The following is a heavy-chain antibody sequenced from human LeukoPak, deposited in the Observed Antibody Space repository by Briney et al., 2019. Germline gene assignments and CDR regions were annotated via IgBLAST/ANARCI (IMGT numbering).Heavy chain of an antibody. Sequence: ASVKVSCKASSDEFNTYGISWVRQAPGQGLEWMGWISVHNGNTKYTQKLLGRVTMTTDTSTTTAYMELRSLRSDDTAVYYCATSGNGNWFDPWGQGTLVTVSS. D-gene: IGHD4-23*01. CDR2: ISVHNGNT. CDR3: ATSGNGNWFDP. J-gene: IGHJ5*02. V-gene: IGHV1-18*01. CDR1: SDEFNTYG.